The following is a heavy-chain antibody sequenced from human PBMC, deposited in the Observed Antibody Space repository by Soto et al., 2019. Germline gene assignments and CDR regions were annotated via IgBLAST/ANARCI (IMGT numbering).Heavy chain of an antibody. D-gene: IGHD3-3*01. CDR1: GGSISSSNW. V-gene: IGHV4-4*02. Sequence: QVQLQESGPGLVKPSGTLSLTCAVSGGSISSSNWRSWVRQPPGKGLEWIGEIYHSGSTNYNPSLKSRVTISVDKSKNQFSLKLSSVTAADTAVYYCARGNSVWSGYPKNWFDPWGQGTLVTVSS. J-gene: IGHJ5*02. CDR3: ARGNSVWSGYPKNWFDP. CDR2: IYHSGST.